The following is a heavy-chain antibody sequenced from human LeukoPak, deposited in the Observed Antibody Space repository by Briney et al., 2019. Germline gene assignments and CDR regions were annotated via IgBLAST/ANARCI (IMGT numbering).Heavy chain of an antibody. V-gene: IGHV4-34*01. J-gene: IGHJ4*02. Sequence: PSETLSLTCAVYGGTFSGNYWRWIRQSPGKGVEWIREINPGGSSNYNPSLESLLIISVDTSKNQFSLKMDSVSAADTALYYCAREDCSGGDCTSFDYWGQGTLVTVSS. CDR3: AREDCSGGDCTSFDY. CDR1: GGTFSGNY. CDR2: INPGGSS. D-gene: IGHD2-15*01.